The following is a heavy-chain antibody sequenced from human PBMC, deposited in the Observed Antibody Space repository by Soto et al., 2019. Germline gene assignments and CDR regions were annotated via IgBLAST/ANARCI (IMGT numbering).Heavy chain of an antibody. Sequence: SETLSLTCTVSGGSVSSGSYYWSWIRQPPGNGLEWIGYMYYIGSTNYNPSLKSRVTISVNTSKKQFSLKLSSVTAADTAVYSFARVGGYRGDASDRNYDYCSLDVWGQGTTMTV. CDR1: GGSVSSGSYY. D-gene: IGHD5-12*01. J-gene: IGHJ6*02. CDR3: ARVGGYRGDASDRNYDYCSLDV. CDR2: MYYIGST. V-gene: IGHV4-61*01.